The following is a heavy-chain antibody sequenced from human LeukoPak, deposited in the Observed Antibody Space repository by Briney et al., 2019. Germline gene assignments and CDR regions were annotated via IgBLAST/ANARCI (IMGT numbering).Heavy chain of an antibody. D-gene: IGHD2-21*01. J-gene: IGHJ4*02. CDR2: IYYSGST. Sequence: SETLSLTCTVSGGSISSGDYYWSWIRQPPGKGLEWIGYIYYSGSTYYNPSLKSRVTISVDTSKNQFSLKLSSVTAADTAVYYCARMYCDGDCYSDYWGQGTLVTVSS. V-gene: IGHV4-30-4*01. CDR3: ARMYCDGDCYSDY. CDR1: GGSISSGDYY.